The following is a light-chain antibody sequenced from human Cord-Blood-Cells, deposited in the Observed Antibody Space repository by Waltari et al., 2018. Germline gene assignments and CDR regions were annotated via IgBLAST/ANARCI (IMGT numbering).Light chain of an antibody. J-gene: IGLJ3*02. Sequence: QSVLTQPPSASGTPGQRVTTACSGISSNIGSNTVNLYQQLPGTAPTLLIYSNNQRPSGVPDRFSGSKSGTSASLAISGLQSEDEADYYCAAWDDSLNGRWVFGGGTKLTVL. V-gene: IGLV1-44*01. CDR1: SSNIGSNT. CDR3: AAWDDSLNGRWV. CDR2: SNN.